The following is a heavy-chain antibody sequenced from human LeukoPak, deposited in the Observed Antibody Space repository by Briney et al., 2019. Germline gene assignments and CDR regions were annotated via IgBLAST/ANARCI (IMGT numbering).Heavy chain of an antibody. D-gene: IGHD5-18*01. J-gene: IGHJ4*02. V-gene: IGHV3-7*01. CDR3: ARDRGYTSFDY. CDR1: GFTFRDFW. CDR2: INQDGSEK. Sequence: GGSLRLSCAASGFTFRDFWMHWVRQAPGKGLEGVANINQDGSEKYYVDSVKGRFTISRDAAKNSLDLQMNNLRAEDTAVYYCARDRGYTSFDYWGQGILVTVSS.